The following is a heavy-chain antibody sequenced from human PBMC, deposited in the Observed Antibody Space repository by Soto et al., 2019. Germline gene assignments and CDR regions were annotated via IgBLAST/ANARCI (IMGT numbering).Heavy chain of an antibody. D-gene: IGHD3-10*01. CDR3: ACPSRVRGSYYYYYGMDV. J-gene: IGHJ6*02. Sequence: SETLSLTCAVYGGSFSGYYWSWIRQPPGKGLEWIGEINHSGSTNYNPSLKSRVTISVDTSKNQFSLKLSSVTAADTAVYYCACPSRVRGSYYYYYGMDVWGQGTTVTVSS. CDR1: GGSFSGYY. CDR2: INHSGST. V-gene: IGHV4-34*01.